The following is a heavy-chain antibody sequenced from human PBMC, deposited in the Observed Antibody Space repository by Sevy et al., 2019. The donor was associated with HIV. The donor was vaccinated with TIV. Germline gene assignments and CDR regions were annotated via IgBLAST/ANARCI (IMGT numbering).Heavy chain of an antibody. CDR2: ISTNGNIT. V-gene: IGHV3-23*01. CDR1: GFAFNTYA. CDR3: AKGATIVLIVAYAFDM. J-gene: IGHJ3*02. D-gene: IGHD2-21*01. Sequence: GGSLRLSCTASGFAFNTYAMYWVRQAPGKGLEWVSSISTNGNITYYAYSVKGRFIVSRDSSKNTVYLQLHSLRVDDKAVYYCAKGATIVLIVAYAFDMWGQGTTVTVSS.